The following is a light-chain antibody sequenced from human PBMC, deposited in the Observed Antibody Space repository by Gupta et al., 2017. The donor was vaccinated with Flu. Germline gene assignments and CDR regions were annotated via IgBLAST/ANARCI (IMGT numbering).Light chain of an antibody. J-gene: IGKJ5*01. CDR2: WAS. CDR1: QSVLYSSNDKNC. CDR3: QQCYSFPHT. Sequence: DIVMTQSPDSLAVSLGERATINCKSSQSVLYSSNDKNCLAWYQQKPGQPPKLLIYWASTRESGVPDRFSGSGSGTHFTLTISSLQAEDVAVYYCQQCYSFPHTFGQGTRLEIK. V-gene: IGKV4-1*01.